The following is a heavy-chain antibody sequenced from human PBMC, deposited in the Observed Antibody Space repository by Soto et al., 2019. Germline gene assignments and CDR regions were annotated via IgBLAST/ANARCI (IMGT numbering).Heavy chain of an antibody. CDR2: IIPIIGII. Sequence: QVQLVQSGAEVKKPGSQMKVSCKASRGTFSTYTITWVRQAPGQGLEWMGRIIPIIGIINYAQKFQGRVTISADKFTGTAYMELTGLRSDDTAVYYCAGDPDSHYNDSHASSYPWGQGTLVTVSS. J-gene: IGHJ5*02. D-gene: IGHD4-4*01. V-gene: IGHV1-69*08. CDR3: AGDPDSHYNDSHASSYP. CDR1: RGTFSTYT.